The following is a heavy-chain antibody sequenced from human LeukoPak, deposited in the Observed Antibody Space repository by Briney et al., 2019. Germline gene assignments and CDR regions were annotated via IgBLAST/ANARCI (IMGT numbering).Heavy chain of an antibody. CDR1: GYTFTSYD. J-gene: IGHJ6*03. CDR3: ARAWGYGSGSYYNVGYYYYYMDV. Sequence: ASVKVSCKGSGYTFTSYDINWVRQATGKGGEWMGWMNHNSGKTGYAQKFQGRVTMNRNTYIRKDYMEMRRLRYGETAVYYCARAWGYGSGSYYNVGYYYYYMDVWGKGTTVTVSS. D-gene: IGHD3-10*01. CDR2: MNHNSGKT. V-gene: IGHV1-8*01.